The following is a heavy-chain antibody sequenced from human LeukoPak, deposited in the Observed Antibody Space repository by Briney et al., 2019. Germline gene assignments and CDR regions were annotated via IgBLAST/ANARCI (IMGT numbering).Heavy chain of an antibody. D-gene: IGHD4-17*01. CDR1: GGSFSGYY. CDR2: INHSGST. J-gene: IGHJ4*02. Sequence: SETLSLTCAVYGGSFSGYYWSWIRQPPGKGLEWIGEINHSGSTNYNPSLKSRVTISVDTSKNQFSLKLSFVTAADTAVYYCARGLFSLTTVTSFDYWGQGTLVTVSS. CDR3: ARGLFSLTTVTSFDY. V-gene: IGHV4-34*01.